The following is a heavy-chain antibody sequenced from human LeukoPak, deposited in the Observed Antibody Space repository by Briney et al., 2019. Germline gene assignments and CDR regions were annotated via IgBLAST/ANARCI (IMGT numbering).Heavy chain of an antibody. CDR2: SHYSGSA. V-gene: IGHV4-39*01. CDR1: GGSISSGNYY. D-gene: IGHD3-9*01. CDR3: ARSLHDTLTGFHWFDP. Sequence: SETLSLTCTVSGGSISSGNYYWAWSRQPPGKGVEWTASSHYSGSAYDNPSLKSRVSISEDTSKNQFSLKLRSVTAADTAVYFCARSLHDTLTGFHWFDPWGQGTLVIVSS. J-gene: IGHJ5*02.